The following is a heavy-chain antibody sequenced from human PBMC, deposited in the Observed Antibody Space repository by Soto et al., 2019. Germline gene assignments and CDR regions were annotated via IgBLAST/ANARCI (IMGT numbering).Heavy chain of an antibody. CDR1: GGSISRGGYY. V-gene: IGHV4-31*03. Sequence: QVQLQESGPGLVKPSQTLSLTCTVSGGSISRGGYYWSWIRQHPGKGLEWIGYIYYSGSTYYNPSLKSRVTISVDTSKNQFSLKLSSVTAADTAVYYCARGLGGSGSYFPDYWGQGTLVTVSS. J-gene: IGHJ4*02. D-gene: IGHD3-10*01. CDR2: IYYSGST. CDR3: ARGLGGSGSYFPDY.